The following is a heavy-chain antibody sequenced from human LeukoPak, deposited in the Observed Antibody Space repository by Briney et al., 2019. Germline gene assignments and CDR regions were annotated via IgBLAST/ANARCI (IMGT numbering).Heavy chain of an antibody. J-gene: IGHJ2*01. D-gene: IGHD3-9*01. CDR2: INPSGGST. CDR3: ARSLFDRVYWYFDL. V-gene: IGHV1-46*01. Sequence: RASVKVSCKASGYTFTGYYMHWLRQAPGQGLEWMGIINPSGGSTSYAQKFQGRVTMTRDMSTSTVYMELSSLRSEDTAVYYCARSLFDRVYWYFDLWGRGTLVTVSS. CDR1: GYTFTGYY.